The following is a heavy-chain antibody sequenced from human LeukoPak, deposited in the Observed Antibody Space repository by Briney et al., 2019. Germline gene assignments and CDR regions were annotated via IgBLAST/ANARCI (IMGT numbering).Heavy chain of an antibody. J-gene: IGHJ6*03. D-gene: IGHD3-10*01. CDR2: IYYSGST. V-gene: IGHV4-39*01. CDR3: ASTERALWFGDSCYYMDV. CDR1: GGSISSSSYY. Sequence: PSETLSLTCTVSGGSISSSSYYWGWIRQPPGKGLEWIGSIYYSGSTYYNPSLKSRVTISVDTSKNQFSLKLSSVTAADTAVYYCASTERALWFGDSCYYMDVWGKGTTVTVSS.